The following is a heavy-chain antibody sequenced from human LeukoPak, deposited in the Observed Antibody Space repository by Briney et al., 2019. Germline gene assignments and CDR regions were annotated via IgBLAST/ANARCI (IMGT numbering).Heavy chain of an antibody. CDR2: ISGSGGST. CDR1: GFTFSSYA. J-gene: IGHJ4*02. Sequence: GGSLRLSCAASGFTFSSYAMSWVRQAPGKGLEWVSAISGSGGSTYYADSVKGRFSIFRDTSKNTLYLQMNSLRAEDTAVYYCARVGWIGPFDYWGQGTLVTVSS. CDR3: ARVGWIGPFDY. D-gene: IGHD3-3*01. V-gene: IGHV3-23*01.